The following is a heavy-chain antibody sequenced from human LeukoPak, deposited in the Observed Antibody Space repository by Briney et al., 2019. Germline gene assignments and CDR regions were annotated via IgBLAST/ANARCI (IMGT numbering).Heavy chain of an antibody. CDR2: ISSSSSYI. D-gene: IGHD6-6*01. CDR3: LVGQVAARRFDY. V-gene: IGHV3-21*01. J-gene: IGHJ4*02. CDR1: GFTFSSYS. Sequence: GGSLRLSCAASGFTFSSYSMNWVRQAPGEGLEWVSSISSSSSYIYYADSVKGRFTISRDNAKNSLYLQMNSLRAEDTAVYYCLVGQVAARRFDYWGQGTLVTVSS.